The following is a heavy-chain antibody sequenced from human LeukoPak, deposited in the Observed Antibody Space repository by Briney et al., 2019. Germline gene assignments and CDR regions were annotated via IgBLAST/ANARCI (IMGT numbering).Heavy chain of an antibody. V-gene: IGHV3-21*01. J-gene: IGHJ5*02. CDR2: ISSNTNYI. CDR3: ARDAPHNSGWIGP. D-gene: IGHD6-19*01. CDR1: GFTFNSYS. Sequence: GGSPRLSCVASGFTFNSYSMNWVRQAPGKGLEWVSSISSNTNYIYYADSVKGRFTISRDNTKNSLYLQMNSLRAEDTAVYYCARDAPHNSGWIGPWGQGTLVTVSS.